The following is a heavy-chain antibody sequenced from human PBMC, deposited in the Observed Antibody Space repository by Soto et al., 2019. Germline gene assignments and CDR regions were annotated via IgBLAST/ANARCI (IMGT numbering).Heavy chain of an antibody. CDR3: AKVHWGPDSYFDY. CDR2: FSGSGGTT. V-gene: IGHV3-23*01. Sequence: PGGSLRLSCAASGFTFSSYSVSWVRQAPGKGLEWVFTFSGSGGTTYYADSVKGRFTISRDNSKNTLYLQMNTLRAEDTAVYYCAKVHWGPDSYFDYWGQGTLVTVSS. D-gene: IGHD7-27*01. J-gene: IGHJ4*02. CDR1: GFTFSSYS.